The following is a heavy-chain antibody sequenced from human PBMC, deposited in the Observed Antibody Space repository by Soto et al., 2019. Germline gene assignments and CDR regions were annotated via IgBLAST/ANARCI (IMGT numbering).Heavy chain of an antibody. Sequence: SETLSLTCAVYGASFSDYYWTWIRQPPGKGLEWIGEIHRGGSTNFSPSLKSRVTISLDTPKNQFSLKLTSVTAADTAVYYCARRGGGYYPYYFDYWGRGTLVTVSS. CDR1: GASFSDYY. V-gene: IGHV4-34*01. D-gene: IGHD3-22*01. J-gene: IGHJ4*02. CDR3: ARRGGGYYPYYFDY. CDR2: IHRGGST.